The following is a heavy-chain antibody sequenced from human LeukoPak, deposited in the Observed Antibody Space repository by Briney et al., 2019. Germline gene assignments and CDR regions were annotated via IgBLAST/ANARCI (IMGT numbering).Heavy chain of an antibody. CDR2: IVSNGDST. J-gene: IGHJ4*02. D-gene: IGHD1-26*01. V-gene: IGHV3-64*04. Sequence: GGSLRLSCSASGFTFSRYGMHWVRQAPGKGLEYVSAIVSNGDSTYYADSVKGRFTISRDNSKNTLYLQMNSLRADDTAVYYCARATFVGAIPGYWGQGTLVTVSS. CDR3: ARATFVGAIPGY. CDR1: GFTFSRYG.